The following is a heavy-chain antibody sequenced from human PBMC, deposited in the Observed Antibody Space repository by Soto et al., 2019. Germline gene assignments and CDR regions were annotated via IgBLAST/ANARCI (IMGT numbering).Heavy chain of an antibody. CDR3: ARGWGGIAAAWSAAGFWFDP. Sequence: SETLSLTCTVSRGSIQSSTYYWGWIRQPPGKGLEWIGTVYYNGSTNFNPSLKSRVTISADTSKNQFSLKLSSVTAADTAVYYCARGWGGIAAAWSAAGFWFDPWGQGTLVTVSS. J-gene: IGHJ5*02. CDR2: VYYNGST. CDR1: RGSIQSSTYY. V-gene: IGHV4-39*07. D-gene: IGHD6-13*01.